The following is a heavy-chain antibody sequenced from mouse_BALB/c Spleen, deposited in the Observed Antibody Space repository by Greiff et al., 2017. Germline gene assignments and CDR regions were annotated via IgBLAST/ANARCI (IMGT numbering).Heavy chain of an antibody. CDR3: TRGLLRDYAMDY. CDR1: GYTFTSYY. J-gene: IGHJ4*01. Sequence: VQLQQSGAELVKPGASVTLSCKASGYTFTSYYMYWVKQRPGQGLEWIGEINPSNGGTNFNEKFKSKATLTVDKSSSTAYMQLSSLTSEDSAVYYCTRGLLRDYAMDYWGQGTSVTVSA. D-gene: IGHD2-3*01. V-gene: IGHV1S81*02. CDR2: INPSNGGT.